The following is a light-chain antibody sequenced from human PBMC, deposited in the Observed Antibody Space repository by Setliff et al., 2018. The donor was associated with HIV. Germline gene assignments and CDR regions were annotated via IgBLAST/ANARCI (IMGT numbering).Light chain of an antibody. Sequence: QSVLTQPASVSASPGQSITISCTGTNSDVGGYNYVSWFQQHPGKAPKLMIFDVSNRPSGVSNRFSASKSGNTASLTISGLQAEDEADYYCSSYTSSSFYVFGTGTKVTV. V-gene: IGLV2-14*03. CDR2: DVS. CDR3: SSYTSSSFYV. J-gene: IGLJ1*01. CDR1: NSDVGGYNY.